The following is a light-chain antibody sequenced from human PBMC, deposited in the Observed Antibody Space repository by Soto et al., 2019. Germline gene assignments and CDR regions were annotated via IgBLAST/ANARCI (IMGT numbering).Light chain of an antibody. CDR2: VDSDGSH. V-gene: IGLV4-69*01. CDR3: QTWGTGTVV. Sequence: QLVLTQSPSASASLGASVKLTCTLSSGHRSYAIAWHQQQPEKGPRYLMKVDSDGSHRKGDGIPDRFSGSSSGAERYLIISSLQSEDEADYYCQTWGTGTVVFGGGTKLTVL. CDR1: SGHRSYA. J-gene: IGLJ2*01.